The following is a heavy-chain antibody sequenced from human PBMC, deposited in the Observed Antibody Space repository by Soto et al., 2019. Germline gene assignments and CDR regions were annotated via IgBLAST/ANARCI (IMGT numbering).Heavy chain of an antibody. CDR1: GFTFSSYA. D-gene: IGHD6-13*01. V-gene: IGHV3-30-3*01. J-gene: IGHJ4*02. CDR2: ISYDGSNK. Sequence: QVQLVESGGGVVQPGRSLRLSCAAAGFTFSSYAMHWVRQAPGKWLEWVAVISYDGSNKYYAVSVKGRFTISRDNSKNTLYLQMNSLRAEDTAVYYCARESWPGGCFDYWGQGTLVTVSS. CDR3: ARESWPGGCFDY.